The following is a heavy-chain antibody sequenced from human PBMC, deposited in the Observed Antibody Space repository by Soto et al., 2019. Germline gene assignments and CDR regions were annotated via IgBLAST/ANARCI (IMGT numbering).Heavy chain of an antibody. CDR3: LKIRRQTIFGVVISPPNAFDI. CDR1: GFTFSSYA. V-gene: IGHV3-23*01. J-gene: IGHJ3*02. CDR2: ISGSGGST. Sequence: GGSLRLSCAASGFTFSSYAMSWVRQAPGKGLEWVSAISGSGGSTYYADSVKGRFTISRDNSKNTLYMQMNSLRAEDTAVYYCLKIRRQTIFGVVISPPNAFDIWGQGTMVTVSS. D-gene: IGHD3-3*01.